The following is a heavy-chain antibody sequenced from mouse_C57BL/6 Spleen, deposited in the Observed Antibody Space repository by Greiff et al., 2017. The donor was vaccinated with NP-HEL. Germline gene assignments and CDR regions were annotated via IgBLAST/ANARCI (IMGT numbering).Heavy chain of an antibody. CDR1: GYAFSSYW. V-gene: IGHV1-80*01. J-gene: IGHJ1*03. CDR2: IYPGDGDT. Sequence: QVQLKQSGAELVKPGASVKISCKASGYAFSSYWMNWVKQRPGKGLEWIGQIYPGDGDTNYNGKFKGKATLTADKSSSTAYMQLSSLTSEDSAVYFCARSLNENWYFDVWGTGTTVTVSS. CDR3: ARSLNENWYFDV.